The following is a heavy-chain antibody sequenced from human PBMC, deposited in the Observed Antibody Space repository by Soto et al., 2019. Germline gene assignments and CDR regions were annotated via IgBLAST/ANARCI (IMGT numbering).Heavy chain of an antibody. CDR1: GFTFNNYA. D-gene: IGHD3-10*01. Sequence: PGSSLRLSCAASGFTFNNYAISWVRQAPEKGLEWVSIVTGEHRTYYAESLSGRFIISRDNSKNTVYLQMNSLRGDDTALYYCAKGLSRFGGNSATFDYWGQGTLVTVSS. CDR3: AKGLSRFGGNSATFDY. J-gene: IGHJ4*02. CDR2: VTGEHRT. V-gene: IGHV3-23*01.